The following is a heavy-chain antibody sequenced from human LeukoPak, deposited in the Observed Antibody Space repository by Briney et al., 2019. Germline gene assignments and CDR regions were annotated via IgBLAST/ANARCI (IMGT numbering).Heavy chain of an antibody. CDR2: LNYDSTFI. CDR1: GFTLDKYS. J-gene: IGHJ4*02. Sequence: GGSLRLSCAASGFTLDKYSMNGMRQAPGSGLEWVTSLNYDSTFIYYADSVRGRFTISRDNAKNSLFLQMNSLRVEDTAFYYCARGPLSYGGNSHYRLADSWGRGTLVTVSS. V-gene: IGHV3-21*01. CDR3: ARGPLSYGGNSHYRLADS. D-gene: IGHD4/OR15-4a*01.